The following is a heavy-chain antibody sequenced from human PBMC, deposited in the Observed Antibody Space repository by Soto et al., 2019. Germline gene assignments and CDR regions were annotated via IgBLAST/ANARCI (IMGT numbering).Heavy chain of an antibody. Sequence: QVQLVESGGGVVQPGRSLRLSCAASGFTFSTYGMHWVRQAPGKGLEWVAVISYDGSNKYYADSVKGRFTISSDNSKNTLYLQMNSLRAEDTAVYYCAKDPGGQAVALDYWGQGTLVTVSS. D-gene: IGHD6-19*01. J-gene: IGHJ4*02. CDR2: ISYDGSNK. CDR3: AKDPGGQAVALDY. V-gene: IGHV3-30*18. CDR1: GFTFSTYG.